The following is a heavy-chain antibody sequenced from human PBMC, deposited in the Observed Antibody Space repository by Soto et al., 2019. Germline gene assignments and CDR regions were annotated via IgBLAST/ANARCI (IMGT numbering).Heavy chain of an antibody. CDR2: TYYRSNWSN. D-gene: IGHD3-10*01. J-gene: IGHJ6*01. Sequence: XLALTPAISGEXMTYIRDAWNWIRQSPSRGLEWLGRTYYRSNWSNDYAVYVKSRITINPDTSKKQLSLQLYPVTPEDMAVYYCEGVSWFRGMDAWGQGTP. V-gene: IGHV6-1*01. CDR1: GEXMTYIRDA. CDR3: EGVSWFRGMDA.